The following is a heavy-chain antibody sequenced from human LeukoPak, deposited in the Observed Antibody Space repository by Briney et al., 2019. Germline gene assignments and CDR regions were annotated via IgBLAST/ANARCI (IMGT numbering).Heavy chain of an antibody. CDR1: GYTFTSYA. CDR2: INAGNGNT. D-gene: IGHD3-10*01. V-gene: IGHV1-3*01. CDR3: ARAERLTMVRGGGSPTCFDY. J-gene: IGHJ4*02. Sequence: ASVKVSCKASGYTFTSYAMHWVRQAPGQRLEWMGWINAGNGNTKYSQKFQGRVTITRDTSASTAYMELSSLRSEDTAVYYCARAERLTMVRGGGSPTCFDYWGQGTLVTVSS.